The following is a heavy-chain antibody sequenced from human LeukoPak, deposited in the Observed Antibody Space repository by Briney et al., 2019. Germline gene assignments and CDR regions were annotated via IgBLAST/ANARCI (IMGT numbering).Heavy chain of an antibody. J-gene: IGHJ3*02. V-gene: IGHV4-39*01. CDR1: GGSIRSNTNFWGWDSSSY. D-gene: IGHD2-2*02. Sequence: SETLSLTCSVSGGSIRSNTNFWGWDSSSYWGWIRQPPGKGLEWIGSINFTGTTYYNSSLQSRLTISVDTSKNLFSLKLTSVTATDTALYYCARQRDTASVGAFDTWGQGTMVIVSP. CDR2: INFTGTT. CDR3: ARQRDTASVGAFDT.